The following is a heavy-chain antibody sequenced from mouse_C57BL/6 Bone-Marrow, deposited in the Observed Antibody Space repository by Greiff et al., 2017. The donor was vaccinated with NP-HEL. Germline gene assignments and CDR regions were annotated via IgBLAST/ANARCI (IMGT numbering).Heavy chain of an antibody. CDR3: ARKGYYGAWFAY. CDR1: GYTFTSYG. Sequence: VQLQQSGAELARPGASVKLSCTASGYTFTSYGISWVKQRPGQGLEWIGEIYPGSGNTYYNEKFKGKATLTADTSSSTAYMQLRSLTSEDSAVDYCARKGYYGAWFAYWGQGTLVTVSA. CDR2: IYPGSGNT. V-gene: IGHV1-81*01. J-gene: IGHJ3*01. D-gene: IGHD1-1*01.